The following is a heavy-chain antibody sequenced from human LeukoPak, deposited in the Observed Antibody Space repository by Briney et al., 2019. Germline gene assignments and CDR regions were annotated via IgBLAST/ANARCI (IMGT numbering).Heavy chain of an antibody. J-gene: IGHJ4*02. V-gene: IGHV3-30-3*01. Sequence: PGRSLRLPCAASGFTFSSYAMHWVRQAPGKGLEWVAVISYDGSNKYYADSVKGRFTISRDNSKNTLYLQMNSLRAEDTAVYYCARDIGSGHIVVVIAIDYWGQGTLVTVSS. CDR3: ARDIGSGHIVVVIAIDY. CDR1: GFTFSSYA. CDR2: ISYDGSNK. D-gene: IGHD2-21*01.